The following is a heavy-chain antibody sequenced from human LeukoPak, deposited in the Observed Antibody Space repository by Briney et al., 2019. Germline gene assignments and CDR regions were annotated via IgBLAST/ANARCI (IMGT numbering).Heavy chain of an antibody. J-gene: IGHJ4*02. CDR1: GFTFSRSW. D-gene: IGHD1-26*01. Sequence: QPGGSLRLSCAASGFTFSRSWMHWVRQSPGKGLVWVSRLNDDGSTTTYADSVKGRFTISRDNAKNTLYLQMNSLRAEDTAVYYCGRALGRPLGFWGQGNPGTVSS. CDR2: LNDDGSTT. CDR3: GRALGRPLGF. V-gene: IGHV3-74*01.